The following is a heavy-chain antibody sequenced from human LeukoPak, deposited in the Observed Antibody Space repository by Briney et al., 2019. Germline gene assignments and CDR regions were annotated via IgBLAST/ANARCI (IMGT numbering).Heavy chain of an antibody. D-gene: IGHD6-13*01. CDR1: GFTFDDYG. Sequence: GGSLRLSCAASGFTFDDYGMSWVRQAPGKALEWVSGINWNGGSTGYADSVKGRFTISRDNAKNSLYLQMNSLRAEDTALYYCARVIRGSSPNAYYYYMDVWGKGTTVTVSS. V-gene: IGHV3-20*04. J-gene: IGHJ6*03. CDR3: ARVIRGSSPNAYYYYMDV. CDR2: INWNGGST.